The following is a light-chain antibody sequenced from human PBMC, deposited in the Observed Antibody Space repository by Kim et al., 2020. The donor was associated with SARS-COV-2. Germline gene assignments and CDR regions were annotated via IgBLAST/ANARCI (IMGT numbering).Light chain of an antibody. V-gene: IGLV1-44*01. CDR2: NDN. J-gene: IGLJ3*02. CDR1: RSNIGSNP. CDR3: AAWDYSLKGWV. Sequence: QSVLTQPPSASGTPGQRVTVSCSGSRSNIGSNPVNWFQQVPGTAPKLFIYNDNQRPSGVPDRVSGSKSGTSASLAIGGLQSEDEAHYYCAAWDYSLKGWVFGGGTKLTVL.